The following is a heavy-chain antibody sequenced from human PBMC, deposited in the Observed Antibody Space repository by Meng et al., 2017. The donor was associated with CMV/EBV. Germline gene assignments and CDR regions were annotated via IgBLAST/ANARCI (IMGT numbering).Heavy chain of an antibody. J-gene: IGHJ6*02. CDR1: GVTFSSYA. CDR2: IIPIFGTA. D-gene: IGHD3-22*01. V-gene: IGHV1-69*05. CDR3: ARADSGDSSGYYYGGDYYYYGMDV. Sequence: SVKVSCKASGVTFSSYAISRVRQAPGQGLEWMGGIIPIFGTANYAQKFQGRVTITTDESTSTAYMELSSLRSEDTAVYYCARADSGDSSGYYYGGDYYYYGMDVWGQGTTVTVSS.